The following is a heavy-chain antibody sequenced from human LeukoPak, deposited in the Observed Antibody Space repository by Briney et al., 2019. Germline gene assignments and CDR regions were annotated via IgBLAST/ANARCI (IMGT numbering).Heavy chain of an antibody. CDR1: GGSFSGYY. Sequence: PSETLSLTCAVYGGSFSGYYWSWIRQPPGKGLECIGEIHHSGSTNYNPSLKSRVTISVDTSKNQFSLKLSSVTAADTAVYYCARDQYCSSTSCYAKGVFDWFDPWGQGTLVTVSS. CDR2: IHHSGST. D-gene: IGHD2-2*01. CDR3: ARDQYCSSTSCYAKGVFDWFDP. V-gene: IGHV4-34*01. J-gene: IGHJ5*02.